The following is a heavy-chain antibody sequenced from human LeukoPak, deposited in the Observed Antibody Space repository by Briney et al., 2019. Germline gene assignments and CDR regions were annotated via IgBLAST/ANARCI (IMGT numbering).Heavy chain of an antibody. D-gene: IGHD2-15*01. J-gene: IGHJ3*02. CDR2: ISSSSSYI. CDR1: GFTFSSYS. Sequence: PGGSLRLSCAASGFTFSSYSMNWVRQAPGKGLEWVSSISSSSSYIYYADSVKGRFTISRDNAKNSLYLQMNSLRAEDTAVYYCARVKGYCSGGSCYPHAFDIWGQGTMVTVSS. CDR3: ARVKGYCSGGSCYPHAFDI. V-gene: IGHV3-21*01.